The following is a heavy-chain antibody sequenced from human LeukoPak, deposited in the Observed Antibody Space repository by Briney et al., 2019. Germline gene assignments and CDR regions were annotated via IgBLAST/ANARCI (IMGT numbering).Heavy chain of an antibody. CDR2: IKEDGSEK. D-gene: IGHD4-17*01. V-gene: IGHV3-7*01. CDR3: ARDEDYASDQ. CDR1: GFTFSRYW. Sequence: GGPLRLSCAASGFTFSRYWMSWVRQAPGKGLEWVANIKEDGSEKYYVDSVKGRFTISRDNAKNSLYLQMNSLRAEDTAVYYCARDEDYASDQWGQGTLVTVSS. J-gene: IGHJ4*02.